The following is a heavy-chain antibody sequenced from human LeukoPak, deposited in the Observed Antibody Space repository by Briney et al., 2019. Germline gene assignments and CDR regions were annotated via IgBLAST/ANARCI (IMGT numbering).Heavy chain of an antibody. CDR3: VIDPPDSGWAFWS. V-gene: IGHV3-48*03. CDR2: ISSSGSTI. Sequence: GGSLRLSCAASGFTFSSYEMNWVRQAPGKGLEWVSYISSSGSTIYYADSVKGRFTISRDNAKNSLYLQMNSLRAEDTALYHCVIDPPDSGWAFWSWGQGALVTVSS. D-gene: IGHD6-19*01. CDR1: GFTFSSYE. J-gene: IGHJ5*02.